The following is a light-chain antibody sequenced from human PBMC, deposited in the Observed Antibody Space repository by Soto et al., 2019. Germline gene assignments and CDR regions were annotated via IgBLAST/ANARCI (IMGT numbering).Light chain of an antibody. V-gene: IGKV1-39*01. Sequence: DIQMTQSPSSLSASVGDRVTITCRASQSISNYLNWYQQKRGKAPKLLMYGAFILQSGVPSRFRGSTSETDFTLTITSLQPEDFATYYCQQSYNTPQTFGQGTKVDLK. J-gene: IGKJ1*01. CDR3: QQSYNTPQT. CDR1: QSISNY. CDR2: GAF.